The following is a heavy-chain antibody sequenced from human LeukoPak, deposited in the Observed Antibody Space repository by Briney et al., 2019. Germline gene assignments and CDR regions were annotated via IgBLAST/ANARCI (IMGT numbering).Heavy chain of an antibody. Sequence: GGSLRLSCAASGFTFSSYSMNWVRQAPGKGLEWVAVIWYDGSNKYYADSVKGRFTISRDNSKNTLYLQMNSLRAEDTAVYYCARVLKGYCSSTSCYALGYWGQGTLVTVSS. D-gene: IGHD2-2*01. CDR2: IWYDGSNK. J-gene: IGHJ4*02. V-gene: IGHV3-33*08. CDR3: ARVLKGYCSSTSCYALGY. CDR1: GFTFSSYS.